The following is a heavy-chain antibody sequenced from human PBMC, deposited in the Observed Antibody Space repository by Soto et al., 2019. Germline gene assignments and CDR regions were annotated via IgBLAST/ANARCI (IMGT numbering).Heavy chain of an antibody. Sequence: SETLSLTCTVSGGSISSNYWSWIRQPPGKGLEWIGYIYYSGSTNYNPSLKSRVTISVDTSKNQFSLKVSSVTAADTAVYYCAREAVGTFDYWGQGNLVTVSS. CDR1: GGSISSNY. V-gene: IGHV4-59*01. CDR3: AREAVGTFDY. CDR2: IYYSGST. J-gene: IGHJ4*02. D-gene: IGHD6-19*01.